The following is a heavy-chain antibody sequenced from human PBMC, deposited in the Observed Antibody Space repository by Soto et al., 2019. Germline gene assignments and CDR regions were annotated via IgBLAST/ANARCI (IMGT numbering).Heavy chain of an antibody. D-gene: IGHD4-17*01. Sequence: QVQLQESGPGLVKPSETLSLTCTVSGGSISSNYWSWIRQPPGKGLEWIGYIYYSGITNYNPSLKSRVTISVAPSKKSLSLKLSSVTAADTDVYYCARLPWADYGGIFDPWGQGTLVTVSS. V-gene: IGHV4-59*01. CDR3: ARLPWADYGGIFDP. CDR2: IYYSGIT. J-gene: IGHJ5*02. CDR1: GGSISSNY.